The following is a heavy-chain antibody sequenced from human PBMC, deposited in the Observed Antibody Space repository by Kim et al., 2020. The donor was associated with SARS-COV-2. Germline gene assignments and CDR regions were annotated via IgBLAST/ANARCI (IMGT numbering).Heavy chain of an antibody. D-gene: IGHD3-10*01. CDR2: INHSGST. V-gene: IGHV4-34*01. J-gene: IGHJ4*02. CDR3: ARGPIGITMVRGVIPYRGYFDY. CDR1: GGSFSGYY. Sequence: SEPLSLTCAVYGGSFSGYYWSWIRQPPGKGLEWIGEINHSGSTNYNPSLKSRVTISVDTSKNQFSLKLSSVTAAYTAVYYCARGPIGITMVRGVIPYRGYFDYWGQGTLVTVSS.